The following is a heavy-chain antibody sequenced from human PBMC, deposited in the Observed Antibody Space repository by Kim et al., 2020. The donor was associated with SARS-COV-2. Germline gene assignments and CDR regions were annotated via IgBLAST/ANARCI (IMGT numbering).Heavy chain of an antibody. CDR2: ITSPADDI. V-gene: IGHV3-21*01. Sequence: GGSLRLSCTASGFTFSSYSMNWVQAPGKGLEWVSSITSPADDIYYADSVKGRFTISRDNAKNSLYLQMNSLRAEDTAVYYCARDSPRAAAGTRWGQGTLVTVSS. CDR1: GFTFSSYS. J-gene: IGHJ4*02. D-gene: IGHD6-13*01. CDR3: ARDSPRAAAGTR.